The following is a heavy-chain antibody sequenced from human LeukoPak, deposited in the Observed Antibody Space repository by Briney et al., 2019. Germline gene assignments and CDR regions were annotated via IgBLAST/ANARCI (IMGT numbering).Heavy chain of an antibody. CDR1: GDSVSSNSAA. J-gene: IGHJ5*02. D-gene: IGHD2-2*01. CDR3: ARTGGYCSSTSCSLFDP. Sequence: SQTLSLTCAISGDSVSSNSAAWNWIRQSPSRGLEWLGRTYYRSKWYNDYAVSVKSRITINPDTSKNQFSLQLNSVTPEDTAVYYCARTGGYCSSTSCSLFDPWGQGTLVTVSS. V-gene: IGHV6-1*01. CDR2: TYYRSKWYN.